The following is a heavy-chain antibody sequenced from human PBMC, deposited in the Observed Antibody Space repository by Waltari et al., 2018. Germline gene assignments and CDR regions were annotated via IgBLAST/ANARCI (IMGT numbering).Heavy chain of an antibody. D-gene: IGHD6-13*01. J-gene: IGHJ4*02. V-gene: IGHV4-39*01. CDR2: IYYSGGT. CDR3: ARCQYSSSWYGWDY. Sequence: QLQLQESGPGLVKPSETLSLTCTVSGGSISSSSYYWGWIRQPPGKGLEWIGSIYYSGGTDYNPSLKSRVTISVDTSKNQFSLKLSSVTAADTAVYYCARCQYSSSWYGWDYWGQGTLVTVSS. CDR1: GGSISSSSYY.